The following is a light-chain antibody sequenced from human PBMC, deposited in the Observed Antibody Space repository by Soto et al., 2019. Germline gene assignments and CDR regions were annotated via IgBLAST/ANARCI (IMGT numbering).Light chain of an antibody. J-gene: IGKJ5*01. CDR3: QQYNNWPPIT. CDR1: QSVSSN. CDR2: DAS. V-gene: IGKV3-11*01. Sequence: EIVLTQSPVTLSLSPGQRATLSCRASQSVSSNLAWYQQRPGQAPRLLIYDASNRATGIPARFSGSGSGTDFTLTISSLQSEDFAVYYCQQYNNWPPITFGQGTRLE.